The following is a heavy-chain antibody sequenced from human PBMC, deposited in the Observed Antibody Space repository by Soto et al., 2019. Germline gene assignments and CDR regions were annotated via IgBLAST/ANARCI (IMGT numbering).Heavy chain of an antibody. CDR1: GDSVSSNSAA. CDR2: TYYRSKWYN. CDR3: ARDRLVDGYNSVDYYYYGMDV. Sequence: SQTLSLTCAISGDSVSSNSAAWNWIRQSPSRGLEWLGRTYYRSKWYNDYAVSVKSRITINPDTSKNQFSLQMNSLRAEDTAVYYCARDRLVDGYNSVDYYYYGMDVWGQGTTVTVSS. D-gene: IGHD5-12*01. J-gene: IGHJ6*02. V-gene: IGHV6-1*01.